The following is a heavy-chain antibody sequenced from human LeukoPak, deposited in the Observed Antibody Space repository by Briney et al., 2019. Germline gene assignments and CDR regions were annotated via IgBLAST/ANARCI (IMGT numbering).Heavy chain of an antibody. V-gene: IGHV4-34*01. D-gene: IGHD5-18*01. J-gene: IGHJ5*02. CDR3: ARGRNRYSYGFWFDP. CDR2: INHSGST. CDR1: GGSFSGYY. Sequence: PSETLSLTCAVYGGSFSGYYWSWIRQPPGKGLEWIGEINHSGSTNYNPSLKSRVTISVDTSKNQFSLKLSSVTAADTAVYYCARGRNRYSYGFWFDPWGQGTLVTVSS.